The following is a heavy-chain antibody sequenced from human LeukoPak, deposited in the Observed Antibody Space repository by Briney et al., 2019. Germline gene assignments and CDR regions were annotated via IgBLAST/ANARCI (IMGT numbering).Heavy chain of an antibody. CDR3: ASHYYDSRAHEGDDAFDI. J-gene: IGHJ3*02. CDR2: IYYSGST. D-gene: IGHD3-22*01. V-gene: IGHV4-59*01. CDR1: GGSISSYY. Sequence: PSETLSLTCTVSGGSISSYYWSWIRQPPGKGLEWIGYIYYSGSTNYNPSLKSRVTISVDTSKNQFSLKLSSVTAADTAVYYCASHYYDSRAHEGDDAFDIWGQGTMVTVSS.